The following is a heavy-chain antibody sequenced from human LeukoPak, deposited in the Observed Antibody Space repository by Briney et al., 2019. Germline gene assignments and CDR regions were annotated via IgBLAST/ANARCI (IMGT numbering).Heavy chain of an antibody. Sequence: SQTLSLTCTVSGGSISSGDYYWSWLRQPPGKGLEWFGCIYNNGRTSYNPSLKSRVTISVDTSKNLFSLKVSSVTAADAAVYYCARGHSSSWSSFDYWGQGTLVTVSS. CDR3: ARGHSSSWSSFDY. CDR1: GGSISSGDYY. D-gene: IGHD6-13*01. V-gene: IGHV4-30-4*01. CDR2: IYNNGRT. J-gene: IGHJ4*02.